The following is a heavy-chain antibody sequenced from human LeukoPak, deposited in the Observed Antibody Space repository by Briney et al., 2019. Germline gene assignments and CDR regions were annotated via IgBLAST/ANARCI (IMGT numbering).Heavy chain of an antibody. D-gene: IGHD3-9*01. V-gene: IGHV3-7*01. CDR2: IKQDGSEK. CDR1: GSTFSSYW. CDR3: ARDRHYDILSGFHNYYGMDV. J-gene: IGHJ6*02. Sequence: GGSLRLSCAASGSTFSSYWMTWVRQAPGKGLEWVANIKQDGSEKNYVESVKGRFTISRDNAKNSLYLQMNSLGVEDTAVYYCARDRHYDILSGFHNYYGMDVWGQGTTVTVSS.